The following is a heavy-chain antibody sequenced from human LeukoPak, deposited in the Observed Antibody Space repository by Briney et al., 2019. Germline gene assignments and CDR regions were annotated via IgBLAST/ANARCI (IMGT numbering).Heavy chain of an antibody. V-gene: IGHV1-69*06. D-gene: IGHD4-17*01. Sequence: SVKVSCKASGGTFSSYDISWVRQAPGQGLEWMGGIMPMFGKTNYAQKFQGRVTTTADKSTSTAYMELSSLRSEDTAVYYCAIMTTTNYYYYYYYMDVWGKGTTVAVSS. CDR2: IMPMFGKT. J-gene: IGHJ6*03. CDR1: GGTFSSYD. CDR3: AIMTTTNYYYYYYYMDV.